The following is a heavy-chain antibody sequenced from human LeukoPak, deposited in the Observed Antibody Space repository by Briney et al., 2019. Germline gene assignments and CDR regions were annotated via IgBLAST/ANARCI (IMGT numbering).Heavy chain of an antibody. CDR2: ISKDGSNK. CDR1: GFTFNSYA. D-gene: IGHD1-1*01. Sequence: GGSLRLSCIASGFTFNSYAIHWVRQSPGKGLEWVAVISKDGSNKYCVDSVKGRFTISRDNSMNTVHLQMSSLRPDDTAVYYCAREDQLLPDYWGQGTLVTVSS. CDR3: AREDQLLPDY. V-gene: IGHV3-30-3*01. J-gene: IGHJ4*02.